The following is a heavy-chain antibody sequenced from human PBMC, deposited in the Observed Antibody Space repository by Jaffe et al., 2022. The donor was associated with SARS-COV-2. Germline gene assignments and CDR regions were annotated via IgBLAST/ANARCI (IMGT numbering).Heavy chain of an antibody. J-gene: IGHJ4*02. D-gene: IGHD5-12*01. V-gene: IGHV3-30*18. CDR2: ISYDGSNK. Sequence: QVQLVESGGGVVQPGRSLRLSCAASGFTFSSYGMHWVRQAPGKGLEWVAVISYDGSNKYYADSVKGRFTISRDNSKNTLYLQMNSLRAEDTAVYYCAKLASGYDPFDYWGQGTLVTVSS. CDR3: AKLASGYDPFDY. CDR1: GFTFSSYG.